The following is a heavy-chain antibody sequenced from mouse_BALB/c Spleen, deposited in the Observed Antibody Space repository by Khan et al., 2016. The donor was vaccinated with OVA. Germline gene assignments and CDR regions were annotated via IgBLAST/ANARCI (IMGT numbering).Heavy chain of an antibody. V-gene: IGHV5-6-3*01. J-gene: IGHJ2*01. CDR3: AGDGCCEPYFGY. CDR2: INSNGGST. Sequence: EVELVESGGGLVQPGGSLKLSCAASGFTFSNYGMSWVRQTPDKRLELVATINSNGGSTYYPDSVKGRFTISRDNGQITLSLQMSSLRSEDTGICDCAGDGCCEPYFGYWGQGTTLTVSS. D-gene: IGHD2-2*01. CDR1: GFTFSNYG.